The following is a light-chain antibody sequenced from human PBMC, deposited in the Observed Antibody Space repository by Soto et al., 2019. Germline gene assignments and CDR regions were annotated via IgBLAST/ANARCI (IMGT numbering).Light chain of an antibody. CDR1: SSDVGGYNY. Sequence: QSALTQPASVSGSPGQSITISCTGTSSDVGGYNYVSWYQQQSGKAPKLMIHEVSNRPSGVSSRFSGSKSGNTASLTISGLQAEDEADYYCFSYTTSSAPYVFGTGTKLTVL. CDR3: FSYTTSSAPYV. CDR2: EVS. V-gene: IGLV2-14*01. J-gene: IGLJ1*01.